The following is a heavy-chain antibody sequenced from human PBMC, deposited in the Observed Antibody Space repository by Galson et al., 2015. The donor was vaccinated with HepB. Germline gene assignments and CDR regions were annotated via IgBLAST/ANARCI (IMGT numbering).Heavy chain of an antibody. CDR3: AAVRGNYDFWSGYRNWYSDL. CDR1: GFTFTSSA. CDR2: IVVGSGNT. Sequence: SVKVSCKASGFTFTSSAVQWVRQARGQRLEWIGWIVVGSGNTNYAQKFQERVTITRDMSTSTAYMELSSLRSEDTAVYYCAAVRGNYDFWSGYRNWYSDLWGRGTLVTVSS. D-gene: IGHD3-3*01. J-gene: IGHJ2*01. V-gene: IGHV1-58*01.